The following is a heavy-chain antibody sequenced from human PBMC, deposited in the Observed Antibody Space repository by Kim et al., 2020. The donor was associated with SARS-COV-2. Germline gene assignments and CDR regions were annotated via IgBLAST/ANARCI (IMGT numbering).Heavy chain of an antibody. J-gene: IGHJ3*02. CDR3: AKNKQWLVTIDAFDI. V-gene: IGHV3-23*01. Sequence: SVKGRFNISRDNSKNTLYLQMNSLRAEDTAVYYCAKNKQWLVTIDAFDIWGQGTMVTVSS. D-gene: IGHD6-19*01.